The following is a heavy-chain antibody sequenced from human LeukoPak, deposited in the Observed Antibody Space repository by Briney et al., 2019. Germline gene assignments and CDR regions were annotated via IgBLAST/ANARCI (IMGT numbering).Heavy chain of an antibody. Sequence: PSETLSLTCTVSVGSISSGGYYWSWIRQHPGRGLGLIGYIYYSGSTYYNPSLKSRVTISVDTSKNQFSLKLSSVTAADTAVYYCARDFQHSSSWSKQTLYAFDIWGQGTMVTVSS. CDR3: ARDFQHSSSWSKQTLYAFDI. D-gene: IGHD6-13*01. CDR2: IYYSGST. CDR1: VGSISSGGYY. V-gene: IGHV4-31*03. J-gene: IGHJ3*02.